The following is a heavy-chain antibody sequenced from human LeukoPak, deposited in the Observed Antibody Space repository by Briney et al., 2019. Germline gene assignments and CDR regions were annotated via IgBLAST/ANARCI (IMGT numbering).Heavy chain of an antibody. D-gene: IGHD3-10*01. CDR2: ISYDGSNK. V-gene: IGHV3-30-3*01. J-gene: IGHJ5*02. CDR3: ARTMASMEAALGWFDP. Sequence: GGSLRLSCAASGFTFSSYAMHWVRQAPGKGLEWVAVISYDGSNKYYADSVKGRFTISRDNSKNTLYLQMNSLRAEDTAVYYCARTMASMEAALGWFDPWGQGTLVTVSS. CDR1: GFTFSSYA.